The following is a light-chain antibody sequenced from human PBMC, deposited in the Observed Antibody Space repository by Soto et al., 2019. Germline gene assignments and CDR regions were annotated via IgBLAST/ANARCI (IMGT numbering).Light chain of an antibody. J-gene: IGKJ1*01. Sequence: DIQMTQSPSTLSASVGDRVTITCRASQTITTSLAWYQQKPGQAPKLLIYKASSLESGIQSRFSGSGSGTEFTLTISSLQPDDFATYYCQQYDSYSPRTFGQGTRVEI. CDR2: KAS. V-gene: IGKV1-5*03. CDR3: QQYDSYSPRT. CDR1: QTITTS.